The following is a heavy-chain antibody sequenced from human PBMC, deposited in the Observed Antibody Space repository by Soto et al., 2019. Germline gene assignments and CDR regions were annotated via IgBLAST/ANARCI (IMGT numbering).Heavy chain of an antibody. CDR2: ISYDGSNK. V-gene: IGHV3-30*18. Sequence: GGSLRLSCAASGFTFSSYGMHWVRQAPGKGLEWVAVISYDGSNKYYADSVKGRFTISRDNSKNTLYLQMNSLRAEDTAVYYCANTPLGYYYDSSGYYYSSSSYYYGMDVWGQGTTVTVSS. J-gene: IGHJ6*02. CDR1: GFTFSSYG. CDR3: ANTPLGYYYDSSGYYYSSSSYYYGMDV. D-gene: IGHD3-22*01.